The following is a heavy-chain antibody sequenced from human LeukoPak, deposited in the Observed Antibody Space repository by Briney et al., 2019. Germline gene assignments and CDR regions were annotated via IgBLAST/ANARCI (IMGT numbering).Heavy chain of an antibody. Sequence: PSETLSLTCAVYGGSFSDYSWSWLRQPPGKGLEWIGEINHSGSTNYNPSLKSRVTMSVDTSKNQFSVKLNSVTAADTAVYYCARHGVATWFDPWGRGTLVTVSS. V-gene: IGHV4-34*01. D-gene: IGHD2-15*01. CDR2: INHSGST. CDR3: ARHGVATWFDP. J-gene: IGHJ5*02. CDR1: GGSFSDYS.